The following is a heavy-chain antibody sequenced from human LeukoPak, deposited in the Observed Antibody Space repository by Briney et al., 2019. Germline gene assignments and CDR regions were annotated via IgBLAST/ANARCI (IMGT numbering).Heavy chain of an antibody. CDR1: GFTLSSYN. CDR2: ISWRSSDI. J-gene: IGHJ6*03. D-gene: IGHD6-6*01. Sequence: GGSLRLSCVASGFTLSSYNMKWVRQAPGKRLEWVSSISWRSSDIEYADSVKGRFTISRDIDKNSLYLQMNSLSAEDTALYFCARDVEYSNIYFYYYIDFWGKGTTVTVSS. V-gene: IGHV3-21*04. CDR3: ARDVEYSNIYFYYYIDF.